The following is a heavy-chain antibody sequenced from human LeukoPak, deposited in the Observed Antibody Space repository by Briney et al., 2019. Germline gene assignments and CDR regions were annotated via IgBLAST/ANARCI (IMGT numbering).Heavy chain of an antibody. D-gene: IGHD3-22*01. CDR3: ASGYYDSSGYYSSFDY. V-gene: IGHV1-69*13. CDR1: GCTFSSYA. CDR2: IIPTFGTA. J-gene: IGHJ4*02. Sequence: SVKVSCKASGCTFSSYAISWVRQAPGQGLEWMGGIIPTFGTANYAQKFQGRVTITADESTSTAYMELSSLRSEDTAVYYCASGYYDSSGYYSSFDYWGQGTLVTVSS.